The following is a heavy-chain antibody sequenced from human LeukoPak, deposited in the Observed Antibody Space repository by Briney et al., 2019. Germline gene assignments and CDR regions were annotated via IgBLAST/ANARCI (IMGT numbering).Heavy chain of an antibody. CDR3: AQGWDLNS. CDR2: TFYRSKWYF. CDR1: GDSLSSNNVA. D-gene: IGHD1-26*01. J-gene: IGHJ4*02. V-gene: IGHV6-1*01. Sequence: SQTLSLTCALSGDSLSSNNVAWNWRRQSPSRGLEWLGRTFYRSKWYFDYAESVKSRITIYPDTSKKQFSLQLKSVTPEDTAVYYCAQGWDLNSWGQGTLVTVSS.